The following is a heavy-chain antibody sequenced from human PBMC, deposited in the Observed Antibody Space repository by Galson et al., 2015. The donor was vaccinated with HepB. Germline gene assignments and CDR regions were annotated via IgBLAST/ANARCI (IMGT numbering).Heavy chain of an antibody. D-gene: IGHD5-18*01. V-gene: IGHV3-23*01. CDR2: ISGNGDSK. Sequence: SLRLSCAASGFAFDTHAMSWVRQAPGRGLEWISGISGNGDSKFYADSVKGRFTVSRDNSTTMSYLQMNSLRAEDAGLYFCAKGYGLFDSWGQGILVTVSS. J-gene: IGHJ5*01. CDR1: GFAFDTHA. CDR3: AKGYGLFDS.